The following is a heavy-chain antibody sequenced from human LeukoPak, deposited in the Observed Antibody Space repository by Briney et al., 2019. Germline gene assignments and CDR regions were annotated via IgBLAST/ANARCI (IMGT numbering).Heavy chain of an antibody. J-gene: IGHJ4*02. CDR1: GYTFTSYG. D-gene: IGHD3-16*02. CDR2: ISAYNGNT. V-gene: IGHV1-18*01. CDR3: ARDRVMITFGGVIVNDY. Sequence: ASVKVSCKASGYTFTSYGISWVRQAPGQGLEWKGWISAYNGNTNYAQKLQGRVTMTTDTSTSTAYMELRSLRSDDTAVYYCARDRVMITFGGVIVNDYWGQGTLVTVSS.